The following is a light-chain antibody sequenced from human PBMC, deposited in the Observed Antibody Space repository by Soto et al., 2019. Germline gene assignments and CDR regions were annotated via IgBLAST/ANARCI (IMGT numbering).Light chain of an antibody. CDR3: QQYGSSPGT. CDR1: QSVSSSY. V-gene: IGKV3D-20*01. J-gene: IGKJ2*01. Sequence: EIVLTQSPATLSLSPGERATLSCGASQSVSSSYLAWYQQKPGLAPRLLIYDASSRATGIPDRFSVSGSGTDFTLTISRLEPEDFAVYYCQQYGSSPGTFGQGTKLEIK. CDR2: DAS.